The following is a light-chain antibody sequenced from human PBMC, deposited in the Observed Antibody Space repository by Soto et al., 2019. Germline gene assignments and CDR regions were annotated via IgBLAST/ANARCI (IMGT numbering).Light chain of an antibody. Sequence: EIVLTQSPATLSLSPGERATLSCRASQSVSSYLAWYQQKPGQAPRLLIYDASNRTTGIPARFSGSGSGTDFTLTISSLEPEDFAVYYCQQRSNWPHLTFGGGTKVEIK. V-gene: IGKV3-11*01. CDR3: QQRSNWPHLT. CDR1: QSVSSY. J-gene: IGKJ4*01. CDR2: DAS.